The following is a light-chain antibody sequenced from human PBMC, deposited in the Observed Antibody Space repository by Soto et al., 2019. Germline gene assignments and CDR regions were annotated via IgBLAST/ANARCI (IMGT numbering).Light chain of an antibody. V-gene: IGLV1-40*01. Sequence: QSVLTQPPSVSGAPGQRVTISCTGSSSNIGAGYDVHWYQQLPGTAPKLLIYGNSNRPSGVPDRFSGSKSGPSASLAITGLQAEDEADYYCQSYDSSLSGSWVFGGGTKVTVL. CDR2: GNS. J-gene: IGLJ3*02. CDR1: SSNIGAGYD. CDR3: QSYDSSLSGSWV.